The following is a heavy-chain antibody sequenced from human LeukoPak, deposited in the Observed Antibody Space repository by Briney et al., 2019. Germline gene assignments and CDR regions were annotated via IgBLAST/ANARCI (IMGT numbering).Heavy chain of an antibody. Sequence: SETLSLTCTVSGGSISSGSYYWSWIRQPAGKGLEWIGRIYTSGSTNYNPSLKSRVTISVDTSKNQFSLKLSSVTAADTAVYYCARFGPYYYDSSGYYWDAFDIWGQGTMVTVSS. CDR1: GGSISSGSYY. V-gene: IGHV4-61*02. CDR2: IYTSGST. J-gene: IGHJ3*02. D-gene: IGHD3-22*01. CDR3: ARFGPYYYDSSGYYWDAFDI.